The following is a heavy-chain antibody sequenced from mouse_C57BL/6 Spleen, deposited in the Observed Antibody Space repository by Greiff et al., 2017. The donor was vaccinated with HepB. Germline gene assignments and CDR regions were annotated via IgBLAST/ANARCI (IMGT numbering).Heavy chain of an antibody. D-gene: IGHD1-1*01. CDR1: GYSFTDYN. CDR3: AREGYYGSSYVNFDY. CDR2: INPNYGTT. Sequence: VQLKQSGPELVKPGASVKISCKASGYSFTDYNMNWVKQSNGKSLEWIGVINPNYGTTSYNQKFKGKATLTVDQSSSTAYMQLNSLTSEDSAVYYCAREGYYGSSYVNFDYWGQGTTLTVSS. J-gene: IGHJ2*01. V-gene: IGHV1-39*01.